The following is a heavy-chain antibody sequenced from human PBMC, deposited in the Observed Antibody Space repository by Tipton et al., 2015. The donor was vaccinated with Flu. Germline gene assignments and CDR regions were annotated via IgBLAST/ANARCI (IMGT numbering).Heavy chain of an antibody. CDR2: IYYSGST. CDR1: GGSISSYY. Sequence: TLSLTCTVSGGSISSYYWSWIRQPPGKGPEWIGYIYYSGSTNYNPSLKSRVTISVDTSKNQFSLKLSSVTAADTAVYYCARHERGYGDCYLDYWGQGTLVTVSS. J-gene: IGHJ4*02. D-gene: IGHD4-17*01. V-gene: IGHV4-59*08. CDR3: ARHERGYGDCYLDY.